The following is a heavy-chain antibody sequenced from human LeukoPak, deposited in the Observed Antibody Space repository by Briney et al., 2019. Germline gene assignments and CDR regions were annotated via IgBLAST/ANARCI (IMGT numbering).Heavy chain of an antibody. CDR1: GFTFSSYW. V-gene: IGHV3-7*01. D-gene: IGHD2-2*01. J-gene: IGHJ4*02. CDR2: IKQDGSEK. Sequence: GGSLRLSCAASGFTFSSYWMSWVRQAPGEGLEWVANIKQDGSEKYYVDSVKGRFTISRDNAKNSLYLQMNSLRAEDTAVYYCARDRTYCSSTSCYADYRGQGTLVTVSS. CDR3: ARDRTYCSSTSCYADY.